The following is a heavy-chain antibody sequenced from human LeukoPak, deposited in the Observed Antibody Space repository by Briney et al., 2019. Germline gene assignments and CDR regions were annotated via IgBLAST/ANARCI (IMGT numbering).Heavy chain of an antibody. Sequence: PGGSLRLSCAASGFTFSSYAMSWVRQAPREGLEWVSAISGSGGSTYYADSVKGRFTISRDNSKNTLYLQMNSLRAEDTAVYYCAKVAYSNSLYYFDYWGQGTLVTVSS. D-gene: IGHD4-11*01. V-gene: IGHV3-23*01. CDR1: GFTFSSYA. CDR2: ISGSGGST. CDR3: AKVAYSNSLYYFDY. J-gene: IGHJ4*02.